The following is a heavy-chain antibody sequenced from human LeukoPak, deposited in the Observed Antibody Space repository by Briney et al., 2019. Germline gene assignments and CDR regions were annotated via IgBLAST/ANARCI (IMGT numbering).Heavy chain of an antibody. CDR1: GFTFSSYA. V-gene: IGHV3-23*01. CDR3: VKATLVAIFDY. Sequence: GGSLRLSCAASGFTFSSYAMSWVCQAPGKGLEWGSAISGSGGSTYYADSVKGRFTLSRDNSKNTLYLQMNSLRAEDTAVYYCVKATLVAIFDYWGQGTLVTVSS. CDR2: ISGSGGST. J-gene: IGHJ4*02. D-gene: IGHD2-2*01.